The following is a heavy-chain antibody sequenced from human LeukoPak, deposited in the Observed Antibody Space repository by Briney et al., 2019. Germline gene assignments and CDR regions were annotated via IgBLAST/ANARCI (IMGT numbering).Heavy chain of an antibody. V-gene: IGHV4-34*01. CDR1: GGSFSGYY. J-gene: IGHJ4*02. CDR2: INHSGST. CDR3: ARVYYDSSGYYWLDY. D-gene: IGHD3-22*01. Sequence: SETLSLTCAVYGGSFSGYYWSWIRQPPGKGLXXXXEINHSGSTNYNPSLKSRVTISVDTSKNQFSLKLSSVTAADTAVYYCARVYYDSSGYYWLDYWGQGTLVTVSS.